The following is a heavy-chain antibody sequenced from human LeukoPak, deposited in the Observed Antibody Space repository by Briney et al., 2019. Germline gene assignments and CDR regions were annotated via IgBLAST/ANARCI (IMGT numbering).Heavy chain of an antibody. CDR1: GFTFSDYY. V-gene: IGHV3-11*04. Sequence: GGSLRLXCAASGFTFSDYYMSWIRQAPGKGLEWVSYISSSGSTIYYADSVKGRFTISRDNAKNSLYLQMNSLRAEDTAVYYCARGRYCSSTSCYTPKGDWFDPWGQGTLVTVSS. CDR3: ARGRYCSSTSCYTPKGDWFDP. D-gene: IGHD2-2*02. J-gene: IGHJ5*02. CDR2: ISSSGSTI.